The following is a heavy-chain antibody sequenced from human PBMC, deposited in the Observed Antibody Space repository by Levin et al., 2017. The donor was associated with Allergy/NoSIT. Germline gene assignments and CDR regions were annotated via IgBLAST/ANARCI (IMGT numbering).Heavy chain of an antibody. CDR1: GYTFTGYY. V-gene: IGHV1-2*02. J-gene: IGHJ6*02. Sequence: EASVKVSCKASGYTFTGYYMHWVRQAPGQGLEWMGWINPNSGGTNYAQKFQGRVTMTRDTSISTAYMELSRLRSDDTAVYYCARARLDDFYYYGMDVWGQGTTVTVSS. D-gene: IGHD1-1*01. CDR2: INPNSGGT. CDR3: ARARLDDFYYYGMDV.